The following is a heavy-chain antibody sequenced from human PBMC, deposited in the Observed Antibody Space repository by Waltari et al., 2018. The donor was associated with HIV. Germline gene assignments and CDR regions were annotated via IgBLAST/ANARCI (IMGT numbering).Heavy chain of an antibody. D-gene: IGHD6-19*01. CDR2: IKQDGSEK. J-gene: IGHJ6*02. V-gene: IGHV3-7*01. CDR3: ARVSYSSGWYVMMEGYYYYGMDV. CDR1: GFTFSNYW. Sequence: EVQLVESGGGLVQPGGSLRLSCAASGFTFSNYWMSWVRQAPGRGREWVANIKQDGSEKYYVDSVKGRFTISRDNAKNSLYLQMNSLRAEDTAVYYCARVSYSSGWYVMMEGYYYYGMDVWGQGTTVTVSS.